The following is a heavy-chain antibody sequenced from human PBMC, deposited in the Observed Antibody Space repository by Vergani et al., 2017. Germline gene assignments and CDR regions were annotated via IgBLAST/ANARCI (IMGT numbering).Heavy chain of an antibody. CDR2: IYYSGST. V-gene: IGHV4-34*02. J-gene: IGHJ4*02. D-gene: IGHD6-13*01. CDR3: ARPPYSSSWYYFDY. CDR1: GESFSSFY. Sequence: QVQLQQWGAGVVKPSGTLSLTCAVFGESFSSFYWSWIRQPPGKGLEWIGSIYYSGSTYYNPSLKSRVTISVDTSKNQFSLKLSSVTAADTAVYYCARPPYSSSWYYFDYWGQGTLVTVSS.